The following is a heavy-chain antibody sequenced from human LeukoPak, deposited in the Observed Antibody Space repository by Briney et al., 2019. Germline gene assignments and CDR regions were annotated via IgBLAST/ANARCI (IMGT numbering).Heavy chain of an antibody. D-gene: IGHD3-10*01. J-gene: IGHJ6*03. V-gene: IGHV6-1*01. Sequence: SQTLSVTCAISGDSLSSNSASSNWIRHSPSRGLEWLGRTYYRSKWYNHYAVSVKSRLPINPDTSKNQFSLQLNSVTPEDTAVYYCARDLLRGPSYYYYYMDVWGKGTTVTVSS. CDR3: ARDLLRGPSYYYYYMDV. CDR1: GDSLSSNSAS. CDR2: TYYRSKWYN.